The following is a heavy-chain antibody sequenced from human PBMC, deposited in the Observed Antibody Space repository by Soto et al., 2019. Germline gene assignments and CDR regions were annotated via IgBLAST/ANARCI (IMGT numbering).Heavy chain of an antibody. V-gene: IGHV4-34*01. CDR2: INHSGST. CDR1: GGSFSGYY. D-gene: IGHD3-22*01. Sequence: SETLSLTCAVYGGSFSGYYWSWIRQPPGKGLEWIGEINHSGSTNYNPSLKSRVTISVDTSKNQFSLKLSSVTAADTVVYYCARVVHYYDSSGYYPYPYFDYWGQGTLVTVSS. J-gene: IGHJ4*02. CDR3: ARVVHYYDSSGYYPYPYFDY.